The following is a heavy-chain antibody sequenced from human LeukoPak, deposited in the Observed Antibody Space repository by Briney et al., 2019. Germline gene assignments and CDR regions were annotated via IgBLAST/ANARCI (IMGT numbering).Heavy chain of an antibody. J-gene: IGHJ1*01. CDR3: AKGPELQH. CDR2: ISYDGSNK. CDR1: GFTFSSYG. V-gene: IGHV3-30*18. Sequence: GGSLRLSCAASGFTFSSYGMHWVRQAPGKGLEWVAVISYDGSNKYYADSVKGRFTISRDNSKNTLYLQMNSLRAEDTAVYYCAKGPELQHWGQGTLVTVSS.